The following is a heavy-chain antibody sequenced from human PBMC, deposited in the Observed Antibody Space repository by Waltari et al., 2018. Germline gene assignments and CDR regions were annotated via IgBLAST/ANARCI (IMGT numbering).Heavy chain of an antibody. D-gene: IGHD3-3*01. V-gene: IGHV1-69-2*01. CDR2: REPENGAT. CDR1: GDIFTDYY. Sequence: EAQLIQSGAQVKSPGATVKVSCKAFGDIFTDYYMHWMQQVPGKGPEWMALREPENGATEFADRFQGRLTVTADTSTDTAYMELSGLTSEDTATYYCANSMSGPRVQWGQGTQVTVSP. J-gene: IGHJ4*02. CDR3: ANSMSGPRVQ.